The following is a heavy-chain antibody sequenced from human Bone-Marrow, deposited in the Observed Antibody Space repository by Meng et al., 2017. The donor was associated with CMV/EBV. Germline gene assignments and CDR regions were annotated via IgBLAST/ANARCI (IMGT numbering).Heavy chain of an antibody. D-gene: IGHD3-3*01. Sequence: GSLRLSCTVSGGSISSYYWSWIRQPPGKGLEWIGYIYYSGSTNYNPSLKSRVTISVDTSKNQFSLKLSSVTAADTAVYYCARDRFRFDPWGQGNLVTVSS. J-gene: IGHJ5*02. CDR3: ARDRFRFDP. CDR1: GGSISSYY. CDR2: IYYSGST. V-gene: IGHV4-59*01.